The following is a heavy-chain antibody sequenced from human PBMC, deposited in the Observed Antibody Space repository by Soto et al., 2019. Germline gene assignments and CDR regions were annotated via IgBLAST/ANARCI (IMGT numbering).Heavy chain of an antibody. CDR3: ASLSGYRYYFDY. V-gene: IGHV4-30-2*01. CDR1: GLSIDRGAYS. CDR2: ISQGGDT. D-gene: IGHD2-15*01. J-gene: IGHJ4*02. Sequence: QQQLQESGSGLVKPLETLSLACTVSGLSIDRGAYSWSWIRQPPGKGLEWVGSISQGGDTYYNPSLTGRVTISVDRPTNQFSLNLTSVTAADTAVYYCASLSGYRYYFDYWGQGILVTVSS.